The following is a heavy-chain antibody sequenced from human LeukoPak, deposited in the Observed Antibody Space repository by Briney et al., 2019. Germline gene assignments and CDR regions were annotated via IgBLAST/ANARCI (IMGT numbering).Heavy chain of an antibody. CDR2: ISTTSTYT. J-gene: IGHJ5*02. V-gene: IGHV3-11*05. Sequence: PGGSLRLSCAASGFTFSDYYMSWIRQAPGKGLEWVAYISTTSTYTDYADSVKGRFTISRDNAKNLLFLQMNSLRPEDTAVYYCARDWYCSSSICYTDRNWFDPWRQGTLVTVSS. CDR1: GFTFSDYY. D-gene: IGHD2-2*02. CDR3: ARDWYCSSSICYTDRNWFDP.